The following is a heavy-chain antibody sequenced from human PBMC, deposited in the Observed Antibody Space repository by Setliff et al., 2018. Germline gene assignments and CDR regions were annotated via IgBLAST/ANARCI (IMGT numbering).Heavy chain of an antibody. CDR1: GGTFSSYA. D-gene: IGHD2-2*01. V-gene: IGHV1-69*06. CDR2: IIPIFGTA. J-gene: IGHJ5*02. CDR3: ARYRVVPAALNWFDP. Sequence: SVKVSCKASGGTFSSYAISWVRQAPGQGLEWMGRIIPIFGTANYAQKLQGRVTITADKSTSTAYMELSSLRSEDTAVYYCARYRVVPAALNWFDPWGQGTLVTVSS.